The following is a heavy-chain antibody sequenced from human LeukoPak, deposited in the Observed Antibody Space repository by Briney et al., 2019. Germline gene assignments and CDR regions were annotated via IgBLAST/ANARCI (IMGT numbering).Heavy chain of an antibody. Sequence: ASVKVSCKASGYTFTSYGISWVRQAPGQGLEWMGWISAYNGNTNYAQKLQGRVTMTTDTSTSTAYMELRSLRSDDTAVYYRARRTYYDILTGYPDYWGQGTLVTVSS. V-gene: IGHV1-18*04. J-gene: IGHJ4*02. CDR3: ARRTYYDILTGYPDY. CDR2: ISAYNGNT. D-gene: IGHD3-9*01. CDR1: GYTFTSYG.